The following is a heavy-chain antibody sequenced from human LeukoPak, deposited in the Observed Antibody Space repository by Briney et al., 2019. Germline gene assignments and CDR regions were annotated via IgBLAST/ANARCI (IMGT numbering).Heavy chain of an antibody. Sequence: SETLSLTCAVSGGSISSSNWWSWVRQPPGKGLEWIGEIYHSGSTNYNPSLKSRVTISVDKSKNQFSLKLSSVTAADTAVYYCARVITGTTTYYYGMDVWGQGTTVTVSS. V-gene: IGHV4-4*02. CDR2: IYHSGST. CDR1: GGSISSSNW. D-gene: IGHD1-1*01. J-gene: IGHJ6*02. CDR3: ARVITGTTTYYYGMDV.